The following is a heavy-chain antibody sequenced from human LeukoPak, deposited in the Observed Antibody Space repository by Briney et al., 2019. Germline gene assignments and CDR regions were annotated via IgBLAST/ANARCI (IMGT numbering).Heavy chain of an antibody. CDR2: IYTSGST. D-gene: IGHD4-11*01. J-gene: IGHJ4*02. CDR1: GGSISSGSYY. Sequence: TSQTLSLTXTVSGGSISSGSYYWSWIRQPAGKGLEWIGRIYTSGSTNYNPSLKSRVTISVDTSKNQFSLKLSSVTAADTAVYYCAGTTVTGYYFDYWGQGTLVTVSS. CDR3: AGTTVTGYYFDY. V-gene: IGHV4-61*02.